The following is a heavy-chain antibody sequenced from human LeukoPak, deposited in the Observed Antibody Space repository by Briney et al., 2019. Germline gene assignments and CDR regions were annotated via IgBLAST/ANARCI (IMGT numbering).Heavy chain of an antibody. D-gene: IGHD2/OR15-2a*01. V-gene: IGHV3-7*05. CDR2: INQDGSEK. CDR1: GFNLNSYW. J-gene: IGHJ4*02. CDR3: TTFYSRLTDY. Sequence: GGSLRLSCAASGFNLNSYWISWVRQAPGKGLEWLANINQDGSEKYYVDSVKGPFTISRDNAKNSLYLQMNSLRGEDTAVYYCTTFYSRLTDYWGQGTLVTVSS.